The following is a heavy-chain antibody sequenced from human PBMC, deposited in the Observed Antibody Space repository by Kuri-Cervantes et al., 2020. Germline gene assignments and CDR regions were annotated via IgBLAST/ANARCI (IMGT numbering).Heavy chain of an antibody. CDR1: GFTFSSYG. Sequence: GESLKISCAASGFTFSSYGIIWVRQAPGKGLEWVSAISGSGGSTYYADSVKGRFTISRDNSKNTLYLQMNSLRAEDTAVYYCARDSGPTVGFDYWGQGTLVTVSS. CDR2: ISGSGGST. V-gene: IGHV3-23*01. CDR3: ARDSGPTVGFDY. J-gene: IGHJ4*02. D-gene: IGHD1-26*01.